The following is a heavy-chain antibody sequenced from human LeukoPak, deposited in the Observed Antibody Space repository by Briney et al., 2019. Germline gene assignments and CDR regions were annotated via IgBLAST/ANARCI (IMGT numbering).Heavy chain of an antibody. CDR2: ISSSSSYI. Sequence: GGPLTLSCAASGLTLSSYSMHWVRPAPGRGREGVSSISSSSSYIYYADSVKGRFTISRDNAKNSLNLQMNSLRAEDTAVYYCSRGVVVGANGACWCDPCGQAREVSVPS. CDR3: SRGVVVGANGACWCDP. J-gene: IGHJ5*02. D-gene: IGHD2-15*01. CDR1: GLTLSSYS. V-gene: IGHV3-21*01.